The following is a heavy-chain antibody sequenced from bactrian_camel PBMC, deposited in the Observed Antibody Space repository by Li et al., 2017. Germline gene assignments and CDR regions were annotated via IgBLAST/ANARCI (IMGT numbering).Heavy chain of an antibody. CDR3: AASESSYSPTCASRNVYNY. D-gene: IGHD3*01. CDR1: DSTSRRVC. CDR2: INRAGYD. V-gene: IGHV3S6*01. J-gene: IGHJ4*01. Sequence: QLVESGGGSAEAGGSLRLSCAGLDSTSRRVCMGWFRQAPGKEREGGAYINRAGYDVYADSVKGRFSVWKDRAKNILYLEMNSLNPEDTAMYYCAASESSYSPTCASRNVYNYWGQGTQVTVS.